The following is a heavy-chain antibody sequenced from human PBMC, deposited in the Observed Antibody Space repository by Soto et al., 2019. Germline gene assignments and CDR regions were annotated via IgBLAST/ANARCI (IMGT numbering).Heavy chain of an antibody. Sequence: QVQLVESGGGVVQPGRSLRLSCRGSGFTFGDYGMHWVRQAPGKGREWLAIIWAAGGNKVYRDAVQGRFTVSRDNFWKPLFLQMNDLGAEYTAMYYCSRDTGLATMGHWGQGTLVIVSS. D-gene: IGHD3-10*01. CDR2: IWAAGGNK. J-gene: IGHJ4*02. V-gene: IGHV3-33*01. CDR1: GFTFGDYG. CDR3: SRDTGLATMGH.